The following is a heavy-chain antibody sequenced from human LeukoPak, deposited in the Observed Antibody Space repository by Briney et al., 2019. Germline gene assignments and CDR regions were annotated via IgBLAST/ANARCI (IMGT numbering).Heavy chain of an antibody. CDR3: ARGVSSLPMD. J-gene: IGHJ4*02. CDR2: INHSGST. V-gene: IGHV4-34*01. D-gene: IGHD6-13*01. Sequence: PSETLSLTCAVYGGSFSGYYWSWIRQPPGKGLEWIGEINHSGSTNYNPSLKSRVTISVDTSKNQFSLKLSSVTAADTAVYYCARGVSSLPMDWGQGTLVTVSS. CDR1: GGSFSGYY.